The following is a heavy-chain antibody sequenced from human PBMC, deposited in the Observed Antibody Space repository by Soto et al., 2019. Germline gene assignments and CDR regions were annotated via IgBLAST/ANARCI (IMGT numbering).Heavy chain of an antibody. J-gene: IGHJ4*02. D-gene: IGHD5-18*01. V-gene: IGHV3-74*01. CDR1: GFTFSSYW. CDR2: INSDGSSP. Sequence: EVQLVESGGGLVQPGGSLRLSCAASGFTFSSYWMHWVRQAPGKGLVWVSRINSDGSSPHYAASVKGRFPISRDNAKNTLYLQMNSLRAEDTAVYYCARVNTAMGLGTNCDYWGQGTLVTVSS. CDR3: ARVNTAMGLGTNCDY.